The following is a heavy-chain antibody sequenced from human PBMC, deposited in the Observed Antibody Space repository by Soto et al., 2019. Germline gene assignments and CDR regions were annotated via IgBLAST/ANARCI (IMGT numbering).Heavy chain of an antibody. CDR1: GFDVSSNY. J-gene: IGHJ3*01. CDR3: AGRTYG. V-gene: IGHV3-53*04. D-gene: IGHD4-17*01. CDR2: IYSGGTT. Sequence: EVQLVESGGGLVQPGGSLRLSCAASGFDVSSNYMSWVRQAPGKGLEWVSLIYSGGTTYYADSVKGRFTISRHSSKNTLYLQINRLRVEDTAAYYCAGRTYGWGQGTMVTVSA.